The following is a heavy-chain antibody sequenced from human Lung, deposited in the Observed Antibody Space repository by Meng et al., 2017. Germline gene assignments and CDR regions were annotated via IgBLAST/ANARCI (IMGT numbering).Heavy chain of an antibody. CDR2: IRGDGGSI. Sequence: EVLVVGSGGGLVQPGVSLRLSCAASGFTFRSYWMHWVRQAPGKGLVWVSRIRGDGGSIVYADSVKGRFTISRDNAKNTLFLQMNSLRAEDTAVYYCARGSGYFEYWGQGILVTVSS. J-gene: IGHJ4*02. CDR3: ARGSGYFEY. CDR1: GFTFRSYW. V-gene: IGHV3-74*03.